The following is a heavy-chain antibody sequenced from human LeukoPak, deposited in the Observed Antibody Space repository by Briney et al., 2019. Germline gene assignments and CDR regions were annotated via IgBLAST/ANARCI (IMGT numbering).Heavy chain of an antibody. J-gene: IGHJ4*02. D-gene: IGHD3-22*01. CDR1: GFRHRSYP. V-gene: IGHV3-7*02. CDR3: ARPAYPRHDSSGYYFE. CDR2: IKEDGREQ. Sequence: PGGPLRHSCAPSGFRHRSYPMSWVRQAPGKGLEGVGNIKEDGREQYYVDAVKGRFTISRDNSNNSPYLQMNSLTAEDTAVYYCARPAYPRHDSSGYYFEWGQGTLVTVSS.